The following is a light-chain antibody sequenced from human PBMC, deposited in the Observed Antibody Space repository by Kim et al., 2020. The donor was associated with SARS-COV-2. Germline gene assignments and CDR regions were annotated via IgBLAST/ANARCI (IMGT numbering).Light chain of an antibody. J-gene: IGKJ1*01. Sequence: EIVLTQSPGTLSLSPGEGATLSCRASHSVGRNYLAWYQQKPGRAPRLLIYASSTRATDIPARFSGSGSGTDFTLTISRLEPEDFAVYYCHKYANAPRTFGQGTKVDIK. CDR2: ASS. CDR3: HKYANAPRT. V-gene: IGKV3-20*01. CDR1: HSVGRNY.